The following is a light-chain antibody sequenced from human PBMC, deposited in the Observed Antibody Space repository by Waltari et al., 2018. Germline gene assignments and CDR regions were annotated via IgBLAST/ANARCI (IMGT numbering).Light chain of an antibody. V-gene: IGLV2-14*02. CDR2: EVS. Sequence: QSALTQPASVSGSPGQSITISCTGTSSDVGSYNLVSWYQQHPGEAPKLMIYEVSYRPSGFSNRFSGSKSGNTASLTISGLQTEDEADYYCSSYTSSSTDYVFGTGTKVTVL. CDR3: SSYTSSSTDYV. J-gene: IGLJ1*01. CDR1: SSDVGSYNL.